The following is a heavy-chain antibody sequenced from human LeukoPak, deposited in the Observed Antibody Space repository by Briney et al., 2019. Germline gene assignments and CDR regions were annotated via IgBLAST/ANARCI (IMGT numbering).Heavy chain of an antibody. Sequence: SETLSLTCTVSGGSVSSSSYYWGWIRQPPGKGLEWIGSIYYSGSTYYNPSLKSRVTISVDTSKNQFSLKLSSVTAADTAVYYCARHRGNYDSSGYYFVFSSLDAFDIWGQGTMVTVSS. CDR1: GGSVSSSSYY. CDR2: IYYSGST. D-gene: IGHD3-22*01. V-gene: IGHV4-39*01. J-gene: IGHJ3*02. CDR3: ARHRGNYDSSGYYFVFSSLDAFDI.